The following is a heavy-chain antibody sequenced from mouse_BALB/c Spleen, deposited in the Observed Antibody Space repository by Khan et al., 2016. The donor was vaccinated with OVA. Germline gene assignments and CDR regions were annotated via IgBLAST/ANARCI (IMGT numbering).Heavy chain of an antibody. CDR3: ARVDGGDFDY. J-gene: IGHJ2*01. Sequence: VQLKESGPGLVKPSQSLSLTCTVTGYSITSDYAWNWIRQFPGNKLEWMGFISYSGNTNYNPSLKSRISITRDTSKNQFFLQLNSVTTEDTATXYCARVDGGDFDYWGQGTTLTVSS. D-gene: IGHD2-3*01. CDR2: ISYSGNT. CDR1: GYSITSDYA. V-gene: IGHV3-2*02.